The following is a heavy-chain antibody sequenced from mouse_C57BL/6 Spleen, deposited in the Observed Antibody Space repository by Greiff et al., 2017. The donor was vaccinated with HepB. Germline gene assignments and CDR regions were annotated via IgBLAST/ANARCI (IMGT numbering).Heavy chain of an antibody. CDR2: IDPETGGT. J-gene: IGHJ4*01. CDR1: GYTFTDYE. Sequence: QVQLQQSGAELVRPGASVTLSCKASGYTFTDYEMHWVKQTPVHGLEWIGAIDPETGGTAYNQKFKGKAILTADKSSSTAYMELRSLTSEDSAVYYCTRNPSYYAMDYWGQVTSVTVSS. CDR3: TRNPSYYAMDY. V-gene: IGHV1-15*01.